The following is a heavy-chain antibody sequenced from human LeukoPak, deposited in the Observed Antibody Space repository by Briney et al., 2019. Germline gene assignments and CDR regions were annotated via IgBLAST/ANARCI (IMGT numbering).Heavy chain of an antibody. CDR2: IGTAGDT. CDR3: ARMREGSGWSRYWYFDL. CDR1: GFTFSSYD. Sequence: GGSLRLSCAASGFTFSSYDMHWVRQATGKGLGWVSAIGTAGDTYYPGSVKGRFTISRENAKNSLYLQINSLRAGDTAVYYCARMREGSGWSRYWYFDLWGRGTLVTVSS. J-gene: IGHJ2*01. D-gene: IGHD6-19*01. V-gene: IGHV3-13*01.